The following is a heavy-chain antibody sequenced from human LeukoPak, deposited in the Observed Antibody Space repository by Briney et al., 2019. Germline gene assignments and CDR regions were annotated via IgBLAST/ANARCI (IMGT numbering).Heavy chain of an antibody. Sequence: PSETLSLTCTVSGGSISSYYWSWIRQPPGKGLEWIGYIYYSGSTNYNPSLKSRVTISVDTSKNQFSLKLSSVTAADTAVYYCARDGIQLWSDAFDIWGQGTMVTVSS. CDR3: ARDGIQLWSDAFDI. V-gene: IGHV4-59*12. J-gene: IGHJ3*02. D-gene: IGHD5-18*01. CDR1: GGSISSYY. CDR2: IYYSGST.